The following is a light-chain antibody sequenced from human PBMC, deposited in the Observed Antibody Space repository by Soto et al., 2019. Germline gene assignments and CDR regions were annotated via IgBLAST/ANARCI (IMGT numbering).Light chain of an antibody. J-gene: IGKJ2*01. CDR1: QSVSTTY. V-gene: IGKV3-20*01. CDR2: GTS. Sequence: EIVLTQSPGALSLSPGERATLSCRVSQSVSTTYLGWDQQKPGQAPRLLIYGTSNRASGIPDRFSGSGSGTDFTLTISRLEPEDFAVYYCQQYGSSPPDTFGQGTKLEIK. CDR3: QQYGSSPPDT.